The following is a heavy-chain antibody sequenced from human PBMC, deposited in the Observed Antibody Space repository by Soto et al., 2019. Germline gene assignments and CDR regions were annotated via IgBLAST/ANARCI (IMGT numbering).Heavy chain of an antibody. V-gene: IGHV1-18*01. J-gene: IGHJ4*02. D-gene: IGHD3-10*01. Sequence: QVQLVQSGAEVKKPGASVKVSCKASGYTFTSYGISWVRQAPGQGLEWMGWISAYNGNTNYAQKLQGRVTMTTDTSTSPDYMELRSLRSDDTAVYYCAREGGTDYYGSGIPDYWGQGTLVTVSS. CDR3: AREGGTDYYGSGIPDY. CDR1: GYTFTSYG. CDR2: ISAYNGNT.